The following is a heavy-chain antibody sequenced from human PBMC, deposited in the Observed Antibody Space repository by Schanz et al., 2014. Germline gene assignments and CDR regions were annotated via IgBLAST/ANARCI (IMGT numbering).Heavy chain of an antibody. J-gene: IGHJ5*02. V-gene: IGHV3-64*01. CDR1: GFTFSTST. Sequence: EVQLVDSGGGLVQPGGSLRLSCAASGFTFSTSTMHWVRQAPGKGLEYVSSISSKGDMTFYGNSVKGRFTISRDNSKNTLYLQLGSLSAEDTAVYYCARPALWFGDNCFDPSGQGTLXTVSS. CDR2: ISSKGDMT. CDR3: ARPALWFGDNCFDP. D-gene: IGHD3-10*01.